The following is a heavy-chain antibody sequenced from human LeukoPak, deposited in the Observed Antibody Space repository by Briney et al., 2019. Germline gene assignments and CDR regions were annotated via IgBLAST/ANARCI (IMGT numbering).Heavy chain of an antibody. J-gene: IGHJ4*02. CDR1: GFTFSTYW. D-gene: IGHD6-13*01. CDR3: TRESAAGIDY. Sequence: VGSLRLSCAASGFTFSTYWMSWVRQAPGKGLEWVANIQQDGSEKYYLDSVKGRFTISRDNAKNSPYLQMNSLRAEDTAVYFCTRESAAGIDYWGQGTLVTVS. V-gene: IGHV3-7*01. CDR2: IQQDGSEK.